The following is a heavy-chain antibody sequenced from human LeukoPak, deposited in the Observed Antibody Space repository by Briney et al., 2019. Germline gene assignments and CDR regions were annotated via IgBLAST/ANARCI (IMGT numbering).Heavy chain of an antibody. D-gene: IGHD4-17*01. CDR3: ERDGDGDYADH. CDR2: IYFSGST. Sequence: SETLSLTCAVAGASISGSNYFWGWIRQPPGKGLEWVGSIYFSGSTVYNPSLKSRVTISLDTSQNQFSLRLSSVTAADTAVYYCERDGDGDYADHWGQGTLVTVSS. V-gene: IGHV4-39*07. J-gene: IGHJ5*02. CDR1: GASISGSNYF.